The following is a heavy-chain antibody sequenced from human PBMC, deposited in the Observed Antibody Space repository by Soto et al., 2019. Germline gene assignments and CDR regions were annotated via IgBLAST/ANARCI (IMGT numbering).Heavy chain of an antibody. CDR2: ISGSSSYT. V-gene: IGHV3-11*06. Sequence: PGGSMRHRKGAAEVKCSDYGRRRISKAQGKGLEGVSYISGSSSYTNYADSVKGRFTISRDNAKNSLYLQMNALRAEDTSVYYCARNFPTTTFFAYLVQRTPVTVS. D-gene: IGHD1-1*01. CDR3: ARNFPTTTFFAY. J-gene: IGHJ4*02. CDR1: EVKCSDYG.